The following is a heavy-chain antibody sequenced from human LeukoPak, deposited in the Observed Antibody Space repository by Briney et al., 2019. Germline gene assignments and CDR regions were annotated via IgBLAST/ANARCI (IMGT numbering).Heavy chain of an antibody. CDR3: ARTYYDFWSGYSTKYYFDC. CDR2: IYYSGST. J-gene: IGHJ4*02. D-gene: IGHD3-3*01. V-gene: IGHV4-59*08. CDR1: GGSISSSY. Sequence: NSSETLSLTCTVSGGSISSSYWSWIRQPPGKGLEWIGYIYYSGSTNYNPSLKSRVTISVDTSKNQFSLKLSSVTAADTAVYYCARTYYDFWSGYSTKYYFDCWGQGTLVTVSS.